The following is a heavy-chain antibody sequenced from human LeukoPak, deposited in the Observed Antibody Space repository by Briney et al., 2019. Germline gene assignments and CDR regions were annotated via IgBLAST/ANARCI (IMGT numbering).Heavy chain of an antibody. J-gene: IGHJ4*02. CDR2: IYHSGST. D-gene: IGHD3-3*01. V-gene: IGHV4-38-2*01. CDR1: GYSISSGYY. CDR3: ARSFSGYYDFWSGYRSLYY. Sequence: SETLSLTCAVSGYSISSGYYWGWIRQPPGKGLEWIGSIYHSGSTYYNPSLKSRVTISVDTSKNQFSLKLSSVTAADTAAYYCARSFSGYYDFWSGYRSLYYWGQGTLVTVSS.